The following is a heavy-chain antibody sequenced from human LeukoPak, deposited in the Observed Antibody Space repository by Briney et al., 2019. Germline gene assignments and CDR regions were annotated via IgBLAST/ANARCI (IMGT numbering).Heavy chain of an antibody. CDR2: ISVGGGST. CDR1: GFTFSSYA. CDR3: AKTTGGANKGYFDY. J-gene: IGHJ4*03. V-gene: IGHV3-23*01. D-gene: IGHD1-14*01. Sequence: PGGSLRLSCAASGFTFSSYAMSWVRQAPGGGLEWISSISVGGGSTYYADSVKGRFTISRENSENTLYLQMNSLRDEDTAVYHCAKTTGGANKGYFDYWGQGTLVTVSS.